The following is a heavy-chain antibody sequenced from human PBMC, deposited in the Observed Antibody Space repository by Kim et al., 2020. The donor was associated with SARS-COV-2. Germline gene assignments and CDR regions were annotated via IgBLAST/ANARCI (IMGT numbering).Heavy chain of an antibody. V-gene: IGHV3-11*06. J-gene: IGHJ4*02. D-gene: IGHD3-22*01. CDR3: ARDLYYYDSSGYLQFDY. Sequence: VKGRFTISRDNAKNSLYLQMNSLRAEDTAVYYCARDLYYYDSSGYLQFDYWGQGTLVTVSS.